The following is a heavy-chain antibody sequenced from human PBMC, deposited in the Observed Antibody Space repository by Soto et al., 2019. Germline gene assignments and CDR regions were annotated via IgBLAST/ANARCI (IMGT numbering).Heavy chain of an antibody. Sequence: SETLSLTCAVSGGSVNSETYFWTWIRQSPETGLEWIGYISYSGTTNYNPSLQSRVTMSVDTSKNQFSLKLSSVTAADTAVYFCARDPRSLFDYWGQGVLVT. CDR1: GGSVNSETYF. J-gene: IGHJ4*02. CDR3: ARDPRSLFDY. CDR2: ISYSGTT. D-gene: IGHD3-10*01. V-gene: IGHV4-61*01.